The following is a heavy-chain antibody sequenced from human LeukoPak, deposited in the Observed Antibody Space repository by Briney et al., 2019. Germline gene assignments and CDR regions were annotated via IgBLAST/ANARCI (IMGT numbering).Heavy chain of an antibody. Sequence: GGSLRLSCAASGFNFDDYGMSWVRQAPGKGLEWVSFITTSGATTSYADSVKGRFTISRDNPRNTLYMQMNSLRDEDTALYYCAIMHGYYDGSGYWVQWGQGTLVTVSS. V-gene: IGHV3-23*01. J-gene: IGHJ4*02. CDR3: AIMHGYYDGSGYWVQ. CDR1: GFNFDDYG. D-gene: IGHD3-22*01. CDR2: ITTSGATT.